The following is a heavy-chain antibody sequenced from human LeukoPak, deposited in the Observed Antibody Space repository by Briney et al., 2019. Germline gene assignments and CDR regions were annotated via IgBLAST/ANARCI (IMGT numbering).Heavy chain of an antibody. Sequence: SETLSLTCTVSGGSISSYYWGWIRQPPGKGLEWIGDFYYTGSTNYDPSLKSRVTISLDTSKNQFSLKLSSVTAADTAVYYCAREDYDILTGLDGWGQGTLVTVSS. CDR3: AREDYDILTGLDG. J-gene: IGHJ4*02. D-gene: IGHD3-9*01. V-gene: IGHV4-59*12. CDR2: FYYTGST. CDR1: GGSISSYY.